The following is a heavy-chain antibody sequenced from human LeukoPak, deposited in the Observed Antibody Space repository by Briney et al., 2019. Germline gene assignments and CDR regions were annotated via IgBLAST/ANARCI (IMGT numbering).Heavy chain of an antibody. CDR1: GGTFSSYA. V-gene: IGHV1-69*01. CDR2: IIPIFGTA. Sequence: SVKVSCKASGGTFSSYAISWVRQAPGQGLEWMGGIIPIFGTANYAQKFQGRVTITADESTSTAYMELSSLRSEDTAVYYCATQPDTTVTTVFAFDIWGQGTMVTVSS. D-gene: IGHD4-17*01. J-gene: IGHJ3*02. CDR3: ATQPDTTVTTVFAFDI.